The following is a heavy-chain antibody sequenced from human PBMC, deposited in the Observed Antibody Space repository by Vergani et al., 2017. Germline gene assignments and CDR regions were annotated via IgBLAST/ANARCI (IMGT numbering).Heavy chain of an antibody. V-gene: IGHV5-51*03. D-gene: IGHD2-2*02. CDR1: GYSFTSYW. CDR2: IYPGDSDT. Sequence: EVQLVQSGAEVKKPGAPLKISCKASGYSFTSYWIGWVRQRPGKGLEWMGIIYPGDSDTRYSPSFQGQVTISADKSISTAYLQWSSLKAADTAMYYCARRGRGYCSSSSCYIIDYWGQGTLVTVSS. CDR3: ARRGRGYCSSSSCYIIDY. J-gene: IGHJ4*02.